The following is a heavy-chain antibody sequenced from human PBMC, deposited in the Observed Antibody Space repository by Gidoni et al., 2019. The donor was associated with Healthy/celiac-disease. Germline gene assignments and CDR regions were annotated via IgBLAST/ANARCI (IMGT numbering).Heavy chain of an antibody. V-gene: IGHV3-23*01. D-gene: IGHD6-13*01. CDR2: ISGSGGST. Sequence: EVQLLESGGGLVQPGGSLRLSCAASGVTFSSYAMSWVRQAPGKGLEWVSAISGSGGSTYYADSVKGRFTISRDNSKNTLYLQMNSLRAEDTAVYYCARHILSSSHPSPPYWGQGTLVTVSS. CDR3: ARHILSSSHPSPPY. CDR1: GVTFSSYA. J-gene: IGHJ4*02.